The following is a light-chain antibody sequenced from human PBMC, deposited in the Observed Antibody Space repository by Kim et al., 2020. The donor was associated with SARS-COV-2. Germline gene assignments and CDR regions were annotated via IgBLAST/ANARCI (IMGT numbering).Light chain of an antibody. CDR1: QSVLYSSNNKNY. Sequence: DIVMTQSPDSLAVSLGERATINCKSSQSVLYSSNNKNYLAWYQQKPGQPPKLLIYWASTRESGVPDRFSGGGSGTDFTLTISSLQAEDVAVYYCQQYYITPWTFGQGTKVDIK. V-gene: IGKV4-1*01. J-gene: IGKJ1*01. CDR3: QQYYITPWT. CDR2: WAS.